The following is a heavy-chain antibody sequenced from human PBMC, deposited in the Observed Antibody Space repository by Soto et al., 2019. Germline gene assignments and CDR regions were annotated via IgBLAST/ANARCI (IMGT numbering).Heavy chain of an antibody. V-gene: IGHV3-30*18. CDR3: AKDDGTGS. CDR1: GFSFSTFG. D-gene: IGHD1-1*01. J-gene: IGHJ5*02. CDR2: MLYDGTNI. Sequence: QVQLVESGGGVVQPGRSLRLSCAASGFSFSTFGMHWVRQAPGKGLEWLAGMLYDGTNIHYADSVKGRITISRDSSKNTGYLEMNNLRAEDTAVYFCAKDDGTGSWGQGTLVTVYS.